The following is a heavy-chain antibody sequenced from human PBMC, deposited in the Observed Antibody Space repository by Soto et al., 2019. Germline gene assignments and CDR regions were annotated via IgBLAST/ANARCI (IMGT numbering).Heavy chain of an antibody. V-gene: IGHV3-21*01. D-gene: IGHD2-2*01. Sequence: GSLRLSCAASGFTFSSYSMNWVRQAPGKGLEWVSSISSSSSYIYYADSVKGRFTISRDNAKNSLYLQMNSLRAEDTAVYYCARDLGPRYCSSTSCSYFDYWGQGTLVTVSS. CDR1: GFTFSSYS. J-gene: IGHJ4*02. CDR3: ARDLGPRYCSSTSCSYFDY. CDR2: ISSSSSYI.